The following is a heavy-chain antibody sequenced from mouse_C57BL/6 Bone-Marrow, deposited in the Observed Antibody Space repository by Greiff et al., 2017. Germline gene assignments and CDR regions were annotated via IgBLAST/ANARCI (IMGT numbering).Heavy chain of an antibody. D-gene: IGHD2-1*01. CDR1: GYTFTSYW. CDR3: AHGNYFYWYFAV. J-gene: IGHJ1*03. CDR2: IDPNSGGT. Sequence: QVQLQQPGAELVKPGASVKLSCKASGYTFTSYWMHWVKQRPGRGLEWIGRIDPNSGGTKYNEKFKSKATLTVDKPSSTAYMQLSILTSEDSAVYYCAHGNYFYWYFAVWGTGTTVIVSS. V-gene: IGHV1-72*01.